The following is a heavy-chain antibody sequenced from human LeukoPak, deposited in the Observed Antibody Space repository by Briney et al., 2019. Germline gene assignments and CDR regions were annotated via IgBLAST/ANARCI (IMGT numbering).Heavy chain of an antibody. Sequence: HPGGSLRLSCAASGITFSSYAMSWVRQAPGKGLEWVSGIRGSGGGTYYADSVKGRFTISRDNSKNTLYLQMNSLRAEDTALYYCATRRTSVTSWLDYWGQGTLVSVSS. CDR3: ATRRTSVTSWLDY. D-gene: IGHD4-17*01. V-gene: IGHV3-23*01. CDR1: GITFSSYA. CDR2: IRGSGGGT. J-gene: IGHJ4*02.